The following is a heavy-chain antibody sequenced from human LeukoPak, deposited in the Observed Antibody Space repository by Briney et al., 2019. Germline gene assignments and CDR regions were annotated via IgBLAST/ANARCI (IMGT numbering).Heavy chain of an antibody. J-gene: IGHJ3*02. CDR2: IYNSGNT. D-gene: IGHD2/OR15-2a*01. CDR1: GFTVSSNY. Sequence: GGSLRLSCAASGFTVSSNYMSWVRQAPGKGLEWVSVIYNSGNTYYADSVKGRFTISRDNSKNTLYLQMSRLRAEDTAVYYCAREVIYGAFDIWGQGTMVTVSS. V-gene: IGHV3-53*01. CDR3: AREVIYGAFDI.